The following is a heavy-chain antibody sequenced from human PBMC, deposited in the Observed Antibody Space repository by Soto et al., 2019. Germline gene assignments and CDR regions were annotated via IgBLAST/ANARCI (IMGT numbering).Heavy chain of an antibody. D-gene: IGHD1-1*01. CDR3: ARDTKPVDY. CDR1: GFTFSTYS. V-gene: IGHV3-21*01. J-gene: IGHJ4*02. Sequence: PGGSLRVSCAASGFTFSTYSMNWVRQAPGKGLEWVSSISSSGSYIYYADSLKGRFTISRDNAKNSLYLQMNSLRAEDTAVYYCARDTKPVDYSCQAPLVTVSS. CDR2: ISSSGSYI.